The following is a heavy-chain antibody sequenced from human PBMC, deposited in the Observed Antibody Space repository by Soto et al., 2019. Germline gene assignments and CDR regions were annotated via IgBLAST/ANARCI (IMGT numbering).Heavy chain of an antibody. CDR2: IYWVDAK. CDR3: ARKGPEDWPLDY. Sequence: QITLKESGPTLVKPTQTLTLTCTFSGFSLSTRGVGVAWIRQPPGEALEWLAVIYWVDAKEHSPSLKNRLTMTKSFSKNQVVLTMTNMGPMDTGTYYCARKGPEDWPLDYWGQGTLVTVSS. D-gene: IGHD3-9*01. CDR1: GFSLSTRGVG. J-gene: IGHJ4*02. V-gene: IGHV2-5*02.